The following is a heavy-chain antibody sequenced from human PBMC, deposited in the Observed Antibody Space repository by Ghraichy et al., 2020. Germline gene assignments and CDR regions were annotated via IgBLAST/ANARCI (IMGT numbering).Heavy chain of an antibody. CDR2: IYYSGST. CDR3: ARDQGYSYGWRTQYYYYGMDV. J-gene: IGHJ6*02. Sequence: SQTLSLTCTVSGGSISSYYWSWIRQPPGKGLEWIGYIYYSGSTNYNPSLKSRVTISVDTSKNQFSLKLSSVTAADTAVYYCARDQGYSYGWRTQYYYYGMDVWGPGTTVTVSS. V-gene: IGHV4-59*01. D-gene: IGHD5-18*01. CDR1: GGSISSYY.